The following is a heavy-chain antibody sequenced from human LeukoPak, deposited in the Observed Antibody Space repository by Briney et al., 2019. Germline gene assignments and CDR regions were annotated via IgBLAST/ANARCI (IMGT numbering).Heavy chain of an antibody. J-gene: IGHJ4*02. CDR3: PKTLRLPGIAVAAPGGLDY. CDR1: GVTFSSYA. Sequence: GGSLRLSCAASGVTFSSYAMSWVRQAPGKGLECVSAISGSGGSTYYADSVKGRFTISRDNSKNTLYLQMNSLRAEDTAVYYCPKTLRLPGIAVAAPGGLDYWGQGTLVTVSS. D-gene: IGHD6-19*01. V-gene: IGHV3-23*01. CDR2: ISGSGGST.